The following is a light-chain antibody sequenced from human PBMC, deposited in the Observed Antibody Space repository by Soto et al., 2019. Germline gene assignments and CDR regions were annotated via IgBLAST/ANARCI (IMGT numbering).Light chain of an antibody. CDR3: SSYTSTNTYV. J-gene: IGLJ1*01. CDR1: SSDVGYFNH. CDR2: VVT. Sequence: QSVLTQPASVSGSPGQSIAISCTGTSSDVGYFNHVSWYQQHPGKAPKLLIYVVTNRPSGVSDRFSGPKSGNTASLTISGLQAEDEADYYCSSYTSTNTYVSGTGTKVTVL. V-gene: IGLV2-14*01.